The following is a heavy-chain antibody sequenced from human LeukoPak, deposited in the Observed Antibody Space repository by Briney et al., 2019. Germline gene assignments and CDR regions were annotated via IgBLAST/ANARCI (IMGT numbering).Heavy chain of an antibody. CDR3: ASLSSGAAFDV. J-gene: IGHJ3*01. CDR2: LHAREST. Sequence: SETLSLTCTVSGAHISNYYWTWVRQSAAQGLEWIGRLHARESTIYNPSLKSRLTMSIDTSKDQLSLTLTSVTAADSAVYYCASLSSGAAFDVWGKGQWSPSHQ. D-gene: IGHD3-22*01. V-gene: IGHV4-4*07. CDR1: GAHISNYY.